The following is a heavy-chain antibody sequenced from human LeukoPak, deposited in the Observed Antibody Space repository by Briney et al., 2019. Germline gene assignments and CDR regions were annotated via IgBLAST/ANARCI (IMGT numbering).Heavy chain of an antibody. Sequence: GGSLRLSCAASGFTFSSCAMNWVRQAPGKGLEWVAGISSGDRTFHAESVKGRFTISRDKSKDTLYLQMNSQRAEDTAVYYCAKDATASPYFHWFDNWGQGTQVIVSS. CDR1: GFTFSSCA. V-gene: IGHV3-23*01. J-gene: IGHJ4*02. CDR3: AKDATASPYFHWFDN. D-gene: IGHD3-9*01. CDR2: ISSGDRT.